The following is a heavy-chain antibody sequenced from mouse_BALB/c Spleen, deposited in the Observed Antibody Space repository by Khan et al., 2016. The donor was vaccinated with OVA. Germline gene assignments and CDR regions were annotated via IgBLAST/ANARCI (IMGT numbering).Heavy chain of an antibody. CDR3: AGMVAK. CDR2: IDPPTGNT. Sequence: VQLKQSGAELVKPGATVKLSCTASGFTFNATYMHWLKQWPEQGLEWIGSIDPPTGNTKYDTKFQGKATITADTSSNTAYLQLSSLTSADTAVYYLAGMVAKWGQGTMVTVS. J-gene: IGHJ3*02. CDR1: GFTFNATY. V-gene: IGHV14-3*02. D-gene: IGHD1-1*02.